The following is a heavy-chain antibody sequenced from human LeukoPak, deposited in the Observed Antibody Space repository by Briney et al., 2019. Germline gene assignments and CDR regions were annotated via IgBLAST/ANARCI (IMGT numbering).Heavy chain of an antibody. D-gene: IGHD3-9*01. CDR3: ARRISDILTGYYFDY. Sequence: ASVKVSCKASGYTFTSYGISWVRQAPGKGLEWMGWISAYNGNTNYAQKFQGRVTMTTDTSTSTAYMELRSLRSDDTAVYYCARRISDILTGYYFDYWGQGTLVTVSS. V-gene: IGHV1-18*01. J-gene: IGHJ4*02. CDR1: GYTFTSYG. CDR2: ISAYNGNT.